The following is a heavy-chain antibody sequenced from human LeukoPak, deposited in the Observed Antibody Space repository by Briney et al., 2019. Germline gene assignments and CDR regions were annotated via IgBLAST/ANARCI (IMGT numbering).Heavy chain of an antibody. CDR1: GGSFSGYY. Sequence: SETLSLTCAVYGGSFSGYYWSWIRQPPGKGLEWIGEINHSGSTNYNPSLKSRVTISVDTSKNQFSLKLSSVTAADTAVYYCARGLSITGASFDYWGQGTLVTVSS. V-gene: IGHV4-34*01. D-gene: IGHD1-20*01. J-gene: IGHJ4*02. CDR3: ARGLSITGASFDY. CDR2: INHSGST.